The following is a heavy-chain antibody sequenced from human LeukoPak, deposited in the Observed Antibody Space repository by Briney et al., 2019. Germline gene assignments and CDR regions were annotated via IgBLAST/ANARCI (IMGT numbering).Heavy chain of an antibody. D-gene: IGHD3-22*01. CDR2: IIPIFGTA. J-gene: IGHJ4*02. V-gene: IGHV1-69*05. CDR1: GGTFSSYA. CDR3: ARDKGGRYDSGAHDAPFDY. Sequence: SVKASCKASGGTFSSYAISWVRQAPGQGLEWMGGIIPIFGTANYAQKFQGRVTITTDESTSTAYMELSSLRSEDTAVYYCARDKGGRYDSGAHDAPFDYWGQGTLVTVSS.